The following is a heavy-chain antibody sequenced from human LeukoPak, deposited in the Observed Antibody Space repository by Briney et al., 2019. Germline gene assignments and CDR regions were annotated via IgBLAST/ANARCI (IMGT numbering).Heavy chain of an antibody. Sequence: SETLSLTCTVSGGSISSGGYYWSWIRQPPGKGLEWIGYIYHSGSTYYNPSLKSRVTISVDRSKNQFSLKLSSVTAADTAVYYCARARYCSSTSCYTGDNWLDPWGQGTLVTVSS. V-gene: IGHV4-30-2*01. CDR1: GGSISSGGYY. CDR2: IYHSGST. J-gene: IGHJ5*02. D-gene: IGHD2-2*02. CDR3: ARARYCSSTSCYTGDNWLDP.